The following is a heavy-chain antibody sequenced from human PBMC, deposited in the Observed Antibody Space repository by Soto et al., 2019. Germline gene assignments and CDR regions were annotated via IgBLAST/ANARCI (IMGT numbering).Heavy chain of an antibody. D-gene: IGHD3-16*01. CDR3: ARGLKYDYIWGSYPPNAFDI. V-gene: IGHV4-34*01. J-gene: IGHJ3*02. Sequence: PSETLSLTCAVYGGSFSGYYWSWIRQPPGKGLEWIGEINHSGRTNYNPSLKSRVTISVDTSKNQFSLKLSSVTAADTAVYYCARGLKYDYIWGSYPPNAFDIWGQGTMVTVAS. CDR2: INHSGRT. CDR1: GGSFSGYY.